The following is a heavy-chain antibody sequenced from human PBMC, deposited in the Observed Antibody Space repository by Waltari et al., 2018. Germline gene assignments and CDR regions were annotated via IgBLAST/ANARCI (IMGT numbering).Heavy chain of an antibody. Sequence: QVRLLQSGAEVKKPGSSVKVSCQASGDTFSSYAINWVRQAPGQGLEWMGKISPILGLTYDAPKFQGRVTITADKSTTTAYMELSSLRSEDTAVYYCARGGDATQTNYYYYGLDVWGQGTTVTVSS. V-gene: IGHV1-69*09. CDR3: ARGGDATQTNYYYYGLDV. CDR2: ISPILGLT. CDR1: GDTFSSYA. D-gene: IGHD2-15*01. J-gene: IGHJ6*02.